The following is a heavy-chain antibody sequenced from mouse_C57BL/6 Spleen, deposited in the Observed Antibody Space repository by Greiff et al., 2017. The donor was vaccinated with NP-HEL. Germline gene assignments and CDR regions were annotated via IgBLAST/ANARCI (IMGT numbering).Heavy chain of an antibody. CDR3: ARRDYDSAWFAY. CDR2: INPNNGGT. D-gene: IGHD2-4*01. Sequence: EVQLQQSGPELVKPGASVKISCKASGYTFTDYYMNWVKQSHGKSLEWIGDINPNNGGTSYNQKFKGKATLTVDKSSSTAYMELRSLTSEDSAVYYCARRDYDSAWFAYWGQGTLVTVSA. CDR1: GYTFTDYY. V-gene: IGHV1-26*01. J-gene: IGHJ3*01.